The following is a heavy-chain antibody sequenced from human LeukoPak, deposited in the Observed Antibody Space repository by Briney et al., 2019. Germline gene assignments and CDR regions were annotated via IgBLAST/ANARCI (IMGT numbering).Heavy chain of an antibody. CDR1: GYTFTSYG. CDR3: ARDHYGSGRDNWFDP. D-gene: IGHD3-10*01. CDR2: ISAYNGNT. Sequence: GASVKVSCKASGYTFTSYGISWVRQAPGQGLEWMGWISAYNGNTNYAQKLQGRVTMTTDTSTSTAYMELRSLRSDDTGVYYCARDHYGSGRDNWFDPWAREPWSPSPQ. V-gene: IGHV1-18*01. J-gene: IGHJ5*02.